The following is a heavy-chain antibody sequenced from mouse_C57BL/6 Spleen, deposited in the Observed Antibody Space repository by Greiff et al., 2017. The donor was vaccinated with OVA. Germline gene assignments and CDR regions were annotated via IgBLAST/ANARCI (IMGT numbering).Heavy chain of an antibody. CDR3: ARSPSSLSDYFDY. CDR1: GYAFSSYW. Sequence: QVQLKESGAELVKPGASVKISCKASGYAFSSYWMNWVKQRPGKGLEWIGQIYPGDGDTNYNGKFKGKATLTADKSSSTAYMQLSGLTYEDSAVYFCARSPSSLSDYFDYWGQGTTLTVSS. V-gene: IGHV1-80*01. CDR2: IYPGDGDT. D-gene: IGHD6-2*01. J-gene: IGHJ2*01.